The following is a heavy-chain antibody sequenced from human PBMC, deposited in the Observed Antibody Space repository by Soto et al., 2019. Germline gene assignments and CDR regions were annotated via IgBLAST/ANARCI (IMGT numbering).Heavy chain of an antibody. Sequence: ASVKVSCKVSGYKLSELYMHWVRQAPGKGLEWMGSSDPEDGGTIYAQKFQGRVTMTEDTSTDTAYMELSSLRSEDTAVYYCATGPRGPYYSYYYGMDVWGQGTTVTVSS. CDR1: GYKLSELY. CDR2: SDPEDGGT. V-gene: IGHV1-24*01. CDR3: ATGPRGPYYSYYYGMDV. D-gene: IGHD5-12*01. J-gene: IGHJ6*02.